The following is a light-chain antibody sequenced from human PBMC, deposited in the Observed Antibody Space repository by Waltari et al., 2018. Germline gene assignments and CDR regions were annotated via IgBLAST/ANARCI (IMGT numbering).Light chain of an antibody. CDR2: MAS. Sequence: DIQMTHSHSTLSASVRDRFTISCRASQSVGTWLAWYQQKPGKAPKLLIYMASSLESGVPSRFSGSGSGTEFTLTISGLQPDDFATYSCQQYSSFSTFGQGTKV. J-gene: IGKJ2*01. V-gene: IGKV1-5*03. CDR3: QQYSSFST. CDR1: QSVGTW.